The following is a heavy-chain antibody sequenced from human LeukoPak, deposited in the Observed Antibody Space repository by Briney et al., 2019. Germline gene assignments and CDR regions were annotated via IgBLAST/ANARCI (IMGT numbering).Heavy chain of an antibody. CDR1: GGSFSGYY. Sequence: KPSETLSLTCAVYGGSFSGYYWSWIRQPPGKGLEWIGEINHSGSTNYNPSLKSRVTIPVDTSKNQFSLKLSSVTAADTAVYYCASSGYYYYGAFDIWGQGTMVTVSS. CDR2: INHSGST. V-gene: IGHV4-34*01. J-gene: IGHJ3*02. CDR3: ASSGYYYYGAFDI. D-gene: IGHD3-22*01.